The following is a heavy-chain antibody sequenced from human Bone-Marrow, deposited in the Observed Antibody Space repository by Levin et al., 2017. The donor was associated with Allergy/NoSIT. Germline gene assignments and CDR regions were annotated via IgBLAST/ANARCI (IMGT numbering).Heavy chain of an antibody. Sequence: PGESLKISCAASGFTFSSYSMNWVRQAPGKGLEWVSSISSSSSYIYYADSVKGRFTISRDNAKNSLYLQMNSLRAEDTAVYYCATVGPADDAPNYYYYYMDVWGKGTTVTVSS. CDR3: ATVGPADDAPNYYYYYMDV. CDR2: ISSSSSYI. V-gene: IGHV3-21*01. D-gene: IGHD2-2*01. J-gene: IGHJ6*03. CDR1: GFTFSSYS.